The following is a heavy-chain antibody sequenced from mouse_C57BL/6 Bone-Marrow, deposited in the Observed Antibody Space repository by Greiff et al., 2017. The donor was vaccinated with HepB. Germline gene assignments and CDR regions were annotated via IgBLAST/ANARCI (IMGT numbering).Heavy chain of an antibody. CDR2: ISNGGGST. CDR3: ARRDYYGSSYVGFAY. Sequence: EVQRVESGGGLVQPGGSLKLSCAASGFTFSDYYMYWVRQTPEKRLEWVAYISNGGGSTYYPDTVKGRFTISRDNAKNTLYLQMSRLKSEDTAMYYCARRDYYGSSYVGFAYWGQGTLVTVSA. J-gene: IGHJ3*01. V-gene: IGHV5-12*01. CDR1: GFTFSDYY. D-gene: IGHD1-1*01.